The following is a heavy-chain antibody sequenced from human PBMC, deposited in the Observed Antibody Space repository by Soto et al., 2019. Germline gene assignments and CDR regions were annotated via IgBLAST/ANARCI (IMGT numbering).Heavy chain of an antibody. CDR1: GFTFSSYW. V-gene: IGHV3-74*01. J-gene: IGHJ6*02. D-gene: IGHD6-13*01. CDR3: AKDRSSSLDAMDV. Sequence: EVQLVESGGGLVQPGGSLRLSCAASGFTFSSYWMHWVRQAPGKGLVWVSRISSDGSSTNYADSVKGRFTLSRDNAKNTLYLQMNSLRVDDTAVYYCAKDRSSSLDAMDVWGQGTTVTVSS. CDR2: ISSDGSST.